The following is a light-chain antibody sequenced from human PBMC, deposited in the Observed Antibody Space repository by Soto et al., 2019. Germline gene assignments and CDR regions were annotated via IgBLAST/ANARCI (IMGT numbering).Light chain of an antibody. CDR2: EDN. V-gene: IGLV6-57*03. Sequence: FMLAQPHSVSESPGKTITISCTRSSGSIVSNYVQWYQQRPGSAPTTVIYEDNLRPSGVPDRFSGSIDKSSNSASLTISGLKTEDEAVYYCQSYDSTNAVFGGGTQLTVL. CDR3: QSYDSTNAV. CDR1: SGSIVSNY. J-gene: IGLJ7*01.